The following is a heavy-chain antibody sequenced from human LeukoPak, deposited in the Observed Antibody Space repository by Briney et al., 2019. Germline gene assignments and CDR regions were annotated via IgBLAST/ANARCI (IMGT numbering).Heavy chain of an antibody. CDR2: INHSGSS. CDR3: ARVGIAAAMDY. V-gene: IGHV4-34*01. J-gene: IGHJ4*02. CDR1: GGSFSGYY. D-gene: IGHD6-13*01. Sequence: SETLSLTCAVYGGSFSGYYWSWIRQPPGKGLEWIGEINHSGSSNYNPSPKSRVTISVDTSKNQFSLKLSSVTAADTAVYYCARVGIAAAMDYWGQGTLVTVSS.